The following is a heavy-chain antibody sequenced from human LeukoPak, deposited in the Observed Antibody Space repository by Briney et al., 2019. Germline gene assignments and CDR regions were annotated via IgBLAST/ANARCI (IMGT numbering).Heavy chain of an antibody. CDR3: ATFRFLGT. Sequence: GGSLRLSCAASGFTFSSYAMSWVRQAPGKGLEWLSVISGSGGSTYYADSVKGRFTISRDNAKNSLYLQMNSLRAEDTAVYYCATFRFLGTWGQGTMVTVSP. J-gene: IGHJ3*01. CDR1: GFTFSSYA. D-gene: IGHD3-3*01. V-gene: IGHV3-23*01. CDR2: ISGSGGST.